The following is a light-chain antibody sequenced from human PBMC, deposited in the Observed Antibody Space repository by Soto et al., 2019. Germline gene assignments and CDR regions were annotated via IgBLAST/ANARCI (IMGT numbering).Light chain of an antibody. CDR2: EVS. Sequence: QSALTKPASVSGSPGQSITISCTGTSSDVDGYNYISWYQHHPGKAPKLMIYEVSNRPLGVSNRFSGSKSGNTASLTISRLQAEDEADYYCSSYTGSSTPVFGGGTKLTVL. CDR1: SSDVDGYNY. J-gene: IGLJ3*02. CDR3: SSYTGSSTPV. V-gene: IGLV2-14*01.